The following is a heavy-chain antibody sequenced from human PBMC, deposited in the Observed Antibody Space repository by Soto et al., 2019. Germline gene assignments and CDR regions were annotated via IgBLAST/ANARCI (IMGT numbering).Heavy chain of an antibody. Sequence: GALLPSCSASGSTFSSYAMTWVRQAPGKGLEWVSTISGTGGNTYYADSVKGRFTISRDNSKNTVYLQMNSLGVEDTATYYCASDEGRGLKYWGQGTLVTVSS. CDR2: ISGTGGNT. V-gene: IGHV3-23*01. J-gene: IGHJ4*02. CDR1: GSTFSSYA. CDR3: ASDEGRGLKY.